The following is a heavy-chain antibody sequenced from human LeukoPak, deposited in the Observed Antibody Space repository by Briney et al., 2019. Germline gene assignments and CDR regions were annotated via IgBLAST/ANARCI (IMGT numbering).Heavy chain of an antibody. CDR3: ARARPKYGDYGVIDY. CDR1: GGSFSGYY. J-gene: IGHJ4*02. Sequence: PSETLSLTCAVYGGSFSGYYWSWIRQPPGKGLEWIGEINHSGSTNYNPSLKSRVTMSVDTSKNQFSLKLSSVTAADTAVYYCARARPKYGDYGVIDYWGQGTLVTVSS. V-gene: IGHV4-34*01. D-gene: IGHD4-17*01. CDR2: INHSGST.